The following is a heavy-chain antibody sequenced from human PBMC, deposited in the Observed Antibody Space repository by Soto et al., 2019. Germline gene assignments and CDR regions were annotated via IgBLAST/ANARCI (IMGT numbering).Heavy chain of an antibody. V-gene: IGHV1-2*02. Sequence: QVQLVQSGAEVKKPGASVKVSCKASGYTFTGYYMHWVRQAPGQGLEWMGWINPNSGVTNYAQKFQGRVTMTRDTSISTAYMELSRLRSDDTAVYYCARGYSSSPLDPWGQGTLVTVSS. CDR1: GYTFTGYY. J-gene: IGHJ5*02. CDR3: ARGYSSSPLDP. CDR2: INPNSGVT. D-gene: IGHD6-6*01.